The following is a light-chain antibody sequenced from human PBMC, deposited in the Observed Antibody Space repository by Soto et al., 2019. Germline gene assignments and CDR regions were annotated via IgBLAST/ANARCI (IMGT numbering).Light chain of an antibody. CDR1: SSNIGGNA. J-gene: IGLJ1*01. CDR3: AAWDDSLSGYV. V-gene: IGLV1-44*01. Sequence: LTQPPSASGTPGQRVTISCSGSSSNIGGNAVNWYQQLPGTTPKLLIYSNNQRPSGVPDRFSGSKSGTSASLAISGLQSEDEADYYCAAWDDSLSGYVFGTGTKVTVL. CDR2: SNN.